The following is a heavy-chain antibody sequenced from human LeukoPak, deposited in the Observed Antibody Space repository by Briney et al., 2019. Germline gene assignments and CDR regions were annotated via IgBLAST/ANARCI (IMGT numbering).Heavy chain of an antibody. CDR3: AKSNYTSGWYLLDY. CDR2: ISGSGDST. V-gene: IGHV3-23*01. CDR1: GCTSSSYA. D-gene: IGHD6-19*01. J-gene: IGHJ4*02. Sequence: GRSLRLSCVVSGCTSSSYAMNWVRQAPGKWLEWVSAISGSGDSTFYADSVKGRFTISRDNSKNTLYLQMNSLRAEDTAVYYCAKSNYTSGWYLLDYWGQGTLVTVSS.